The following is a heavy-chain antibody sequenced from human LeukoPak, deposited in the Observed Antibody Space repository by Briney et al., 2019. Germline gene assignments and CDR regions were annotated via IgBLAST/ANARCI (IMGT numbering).Heavy chain of an antibody. CDR3: ARAGNPYTGYSSSWYYYYYMDV. Sequence: PSETLSLTCTVSGGSISSYYWSWIRRPAGKGLEWIGRIYTSGSTNYNPSLKSRVTMSVDTSKNQFSLKLSSVTAADTAVYYCARAGNPYTGYSSSWYYYYYMDVWGKRTTVTVSS. V-gene: IGHV4-4*07. D-gene: IGHD6-13*01. J-gene: IGHJ6*03. CDR2: IYTSGST. CDR1: GGSISSYY.